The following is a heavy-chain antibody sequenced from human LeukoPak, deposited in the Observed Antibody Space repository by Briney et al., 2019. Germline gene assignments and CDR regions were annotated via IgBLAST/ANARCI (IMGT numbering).Heavy chain of an antibody. V-gene: IGHV4-39*01. D-gene: IGHD6-13*01. CDR2: IYFSGNT. CDR1: GGSISSRSYY. Sequence: SETLSLTCTVSGGSISSRSYYWGWIRQPPGKGLEWIGSIYFSGNTYYDPSLKSRLTISVDTSKNQFSLKLSSVTAADTAVHYCARHKGGSSLFDYWGQGTLVTVSS. CDR3: ARHKGGSSLFDY. J-gene: IGHJ4*02.